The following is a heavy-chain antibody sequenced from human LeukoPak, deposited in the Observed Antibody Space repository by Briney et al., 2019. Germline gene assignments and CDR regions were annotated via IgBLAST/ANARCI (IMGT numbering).Heavy chain of an antibody. CDR1: GGTFSSYA. CDR3: ARESRAYYYDSSGSNWFDP. D-gene: IGHD3-22*01. Sequence: ASVKVSCKASGGTFSSYAISWVRQAPGQGLEWMGRIIPILGIANYAQKFQGRVTITADKSTSTAYMELSSLRSEDTAVYYGARESRAYYYDSSGSNWFDPWGQGTLVTVSS. CDR2: IIPILGIA. J-gene: IGHJ5*02. V-gene: IGHV1-69*04.